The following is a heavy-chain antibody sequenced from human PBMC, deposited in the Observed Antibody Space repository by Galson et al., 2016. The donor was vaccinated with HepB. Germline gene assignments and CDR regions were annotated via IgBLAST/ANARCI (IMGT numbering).Heavy chain of an antibody. CDR2: TYYRSKWSN. CDR3: ARGGSYDISGLYSPREAWFES. D-gene: IGHD3-22*01. Sequence: CAISGDSVSRNSGTWNWIRQSPSRGLEWLGRTYYRSKWSNDYAVFVKSRIRINPDTSKNQFSLQMNSVTPEDPAVYYWARGGSYDISGLYSPREAWFESWGQGTLVTVSS. J-gene: IGHJ5*01. CDR1: GDSVSRNSGT. V-gene: IGHV6-1*01.